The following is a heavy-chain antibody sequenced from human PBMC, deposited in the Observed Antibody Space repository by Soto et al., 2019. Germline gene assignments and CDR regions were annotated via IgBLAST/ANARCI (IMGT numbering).Heavy chain of an antibody. V-gene: IGHV3-21*01. Sequence: GSLRLSCAASGFTFSSYWMSWVRQAPGKGLEWVSSISSSSSYIYYADSVKGRFTISRDKAKNSLYLQMNSLRAEDTAVYYCARSLYNWNDVTFDYWGQGTLVTVSS. CDR2: ISSSSSYI. CDR3: ARSLYNWNDVTFDY. CDR1: GFTFSSYW. J-gene: IGHJ4*02. D-gene: IGHD1-20*01.